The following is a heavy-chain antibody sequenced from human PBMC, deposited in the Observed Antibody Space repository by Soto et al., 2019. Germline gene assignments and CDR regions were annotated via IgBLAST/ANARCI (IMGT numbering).Heavy chain of an antibody. CDR1: GFTFSTYP. Sequence: EVQLLGSGGGLVQPGGSLRLSCAASGFTFSTYPMTWVRQAPGKGLEWVSSIGAGADVTYYADSVKGRFTISRDNYKDTLFLQMNSMRADDTAVDYCATNLSSCSGGSCSRDFDFWGQGTLVTVSS. V-gene: IGHV3-23*01. J-gene: IGHJ4*02. CDR3: ATNLSSCSGGSCSRDFDF. D-gene: IGHD2-15*01. CDR2: IGAGADVT.